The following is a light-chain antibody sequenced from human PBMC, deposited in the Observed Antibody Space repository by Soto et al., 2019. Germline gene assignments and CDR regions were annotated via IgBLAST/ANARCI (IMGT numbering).Light chain of an antibody. CDR1: SSDIGAYDY. Sequence: AMTQPASLPGSPGQSTTISCTGTSSDIGAYDYVSWFQQHPGKAPKRMISEVNNRPSGVSNRFSGSKSGNTAYLTMSGLEVEDEAQYFCFSFPTTSNHFFGNGKKFTVL. CDR3: FSFPTTSNHF. J-gene: IGLJ1*01. V-gene: IGLV2-14*01. CDR2: EVN.